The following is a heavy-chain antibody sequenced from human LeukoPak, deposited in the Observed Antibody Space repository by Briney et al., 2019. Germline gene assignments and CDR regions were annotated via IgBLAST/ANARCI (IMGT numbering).Heavy chain of an antibody. D-gene: IGHD6-19*01. CDR3: ARETVAVAGNWFDP. CDR1: GFTSSSYG. V-gene: IGHV3-33*01. Sequence: GGSRRPSCAASGFTSSSYGMPWVRQAPGKGLGWVAVIWYDGSKKYYADSVKGRFTISRDNSKNTLYLQMNSLRVEDTAVYYCARETVAVAGNWFDPWGQGTLVTVSS. CDR2: IWYDGSKK. J-gene: IGHJ5*02.